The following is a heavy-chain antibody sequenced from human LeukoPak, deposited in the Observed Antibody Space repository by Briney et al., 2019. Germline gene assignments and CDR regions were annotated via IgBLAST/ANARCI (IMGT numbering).Heavy chain of an antibody. CDR1: GFTFSSFA. J-gene: IGHJ3*02. D-gene: IGHD6-13*01. V-gene: IGHV3-23*01. CDR2: ISGGSDNT. CDR3: ANMQLVKGVFEI. Sequence: GGSLRLSCAASGFTFSSFAMSWVRQAPGKGLDWVSSISGGSDNTYYADSVKGRFTISRDNSENTVDLHMSSLTADDTAVYYCANMQLVKGVFEIWGQGTRVTVSS.